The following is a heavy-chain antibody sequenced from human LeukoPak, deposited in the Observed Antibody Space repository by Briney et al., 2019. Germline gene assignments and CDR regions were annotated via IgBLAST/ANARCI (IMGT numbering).Heavy chain of an antibody. Sequence: SETLSLTCTVSGYSISSGYYWGWIRQPPGKGLEWIGSIYHSGSTYYNPSLKSRVTISVDTSKNQFSLKLSSVTAADTAVYYCARANRPLCLFDYWGQGTLVTVSS. CDR1: GYSISSGYY. J-gene: IGHJ4*02. CDR3: ARANRPLCLFDY. V-gene: IGHV4-38-2*02. D-gene: IGHD2/OR15-2a*01. CDR2: IYHSGST.